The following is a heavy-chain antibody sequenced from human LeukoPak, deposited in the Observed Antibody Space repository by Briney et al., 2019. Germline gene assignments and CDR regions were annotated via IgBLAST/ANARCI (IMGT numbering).Heavy chain of an antibody. CDR3: ARAEPSGGSHDFDY. Sequence: ASVKVSCKASGGTFSSYAISWVRQAPGQGLEWMGRIIPILGIANYAQRFQGRVTITADKSTSTAYMELSSLRSEDTAVYYCARAEPSGGSHDFDYWGQGTLVTVSS. CDR2: IIPILGIA. J-gene: IGHJ4*02. D-gene: IGHD2-15*01. V-gene: IGHV1-69*04. CDR1: GGTFSSYA.